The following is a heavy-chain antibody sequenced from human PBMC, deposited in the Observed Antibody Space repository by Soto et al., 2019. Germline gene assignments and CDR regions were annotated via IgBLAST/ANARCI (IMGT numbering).Heavy chain of an antibody. V-gene: IGHV4-30-2*01. Sequence: QLQLQESGSGLVKPSQTLSLTCAVSGGSISSGGYSWSWIRQPPGKGLEWIGYIYHSGSTYYNPSLKXXVXIXXDRSKNQVSLKLSSVTAADTAVYYCARGMVRGVDYWGQGTLVTVSS. CDR2: IYHSGST. D-gene: IGHD3-10*01. J-gene: IGHJ4*02. CDR3: ARGMVRGVDY. CDR1: GGSISSGGYS.